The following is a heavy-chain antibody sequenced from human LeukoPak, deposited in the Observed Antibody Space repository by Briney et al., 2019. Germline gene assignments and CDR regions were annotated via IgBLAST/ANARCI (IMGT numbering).Heavy chain of an antibody. J-gene: IGHJ4*02. CDR2: ISSSGSTI. CDR1: GFTLSSYE. CDR3: ARVRGVSNPYFDWLYFDY. Sequence: RPGGSLRLSCAASGFTLSSYEMNWVRQAPGKGLEWVSYISSSGSTIYYADSVKGRFTISRDDAKNSLYLQMNSLRAEDTAVYYCARVRGVSNPYFDWLYFDYWGQGTLVTVSS. V-gene: IGHV3-48*03. D-gene: IGHD3-9*01.